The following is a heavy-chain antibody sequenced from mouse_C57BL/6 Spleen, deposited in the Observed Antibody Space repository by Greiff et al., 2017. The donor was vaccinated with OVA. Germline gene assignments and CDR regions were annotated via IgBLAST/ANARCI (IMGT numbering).Heavy chain of an antibody. Sequence: EVKLVESVAELVRPGASVKLSCTASGFNIKNTYMHWVKQRPEQGLEWIGRIDPANGNTKYAPKFQGKATITADTSSNTAYLQLSSLTSEDTAIYYCARGDYGSSLYAMDYWGQGTSVTVSS. CDR1: GFNIKNTY. CDR2: IDPANGNT. J-gene: IGHJ4*01. CDR3: ARGDYGSSLYAMDY. D-gene: IGHD1-1*01. V-gene: IGHV14-3*01.